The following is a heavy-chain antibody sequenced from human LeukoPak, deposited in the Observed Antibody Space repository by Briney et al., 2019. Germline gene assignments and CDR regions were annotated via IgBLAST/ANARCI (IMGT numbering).Heavy chain of an antibody. CDR3: ARGGFREKTFDY. J-gene: IGHJ4*02. Sequence: PSETLSLTCTVSGGSISSYYWSWIRQPPGKGLEWIGYIYYSGSTNCNPSLKSRVTISVDTSKNQFSLKLSSVTAADTAVYYCARGGFREKTFDYWGQGTLVTVSS. D-gene: IGHD3-16*01. V-gene: IGHV4-59*01. CDR2: IYYSGST. CDR1: GGSISSYY.